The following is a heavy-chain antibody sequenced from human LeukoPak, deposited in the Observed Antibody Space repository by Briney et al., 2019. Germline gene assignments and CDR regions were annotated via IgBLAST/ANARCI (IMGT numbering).Heavy chain of an antibody. Sequence: ASVKVSCKASGYSFTGYGIGWVRQAPGQGPEWMGWISVYNGNTKHAQKVQGRGTMTTDTSTSTAYMELRSLRSDDTAVYYCARGIGSYGDSGLPFAYWGQGTLVTVSS. J-gene: IGHJ4*02. CDR3: ARGIGSYGDSGLPFAY. D-gene: IGHD4-17*01. CDR1: GYSFTGYG. V-gene: IGHV1-18*01. CDR2: ISVYNGNT.